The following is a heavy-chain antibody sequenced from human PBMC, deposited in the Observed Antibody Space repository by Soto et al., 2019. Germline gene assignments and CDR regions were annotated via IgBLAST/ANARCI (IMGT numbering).Heavy chain of an antibody. Sequence: PSETLSLTCTVFGGSISSNYWTWIRQTAGKGLEWIGRIYMSGSTNYNPSLKSRVTMSMDTSKNHFSLNLRFVTAAETAVYYCASVQNNWFDPWGQGAMVTVSS. J-gene: IGHJ5*02. V-gene: IGHV4-4*07. CDR3: ASVQNNWFDP. CDR2: IYMSGST. CDR1: GGSISSNY.